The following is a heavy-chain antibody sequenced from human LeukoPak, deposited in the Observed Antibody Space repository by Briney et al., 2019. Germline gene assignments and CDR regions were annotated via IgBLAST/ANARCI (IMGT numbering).Heavy chain of an antibody. Sequence: ASVKVSCKASGGTFSSYAISWVRQAPGQGLEWMGRIIPILGIANYAQKFQGRVTITADESTSTAYMELSSLRSEDTAVYYCARNRYSSHTEADYYYYGMDVWGQGTTVTVSS. CDR1: GGTFSSYA. J-gene: IGHJ6*02. CDR2: IIPILGIA. V-gene: IGHV1-69*04. CDR3: ARNRYSSHTEADYYYYGMDV. D-gene: IGHD3-16*02.